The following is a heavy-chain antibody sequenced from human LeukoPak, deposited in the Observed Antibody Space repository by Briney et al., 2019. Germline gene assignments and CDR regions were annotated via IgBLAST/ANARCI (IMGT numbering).Heavy chain of an antibody. J-gene: IGHJ4*02. Sequence: ASVKVSCKASGYTFTSYGISWVRQAPGQGLEWMGWISVSTGNTDYTQKFQGRVTMTTDTSTSTAYMELRSLRFDDTAVYYCARGPTIVGVVTTTDYWGQGTLVTVSS. CDR1: GYTFTSYG. V-gene: IGHV1-18*01. CDR2: ISVSTGNT. D-gene: IGHD3-3*01. CDR3: ARGPTIVGVVTTTDY.